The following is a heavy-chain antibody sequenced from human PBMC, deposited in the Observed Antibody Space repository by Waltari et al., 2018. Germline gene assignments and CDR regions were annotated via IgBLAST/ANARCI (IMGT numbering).Heavy chain of an antibody. V-gene: IGHV4-38-2*01. CDR2: IYHSGST. CDR3: AGLGAPSGMDV. J-gene: IGHJ6*02. D-gene: IGHD3-10*01. Sequence: QVQLQESGPGLVKPSETLSLTCAVSGYSISSGYYWGWIRQPPGKGLEWIGSIYHSGSTYYNPSLKRRVTIAVDTSKNQFSLKRSSVTAADTAVYYCAGLGAPSGMDVWGQGTTVTVSS. CDR1: GYSISSGYY.